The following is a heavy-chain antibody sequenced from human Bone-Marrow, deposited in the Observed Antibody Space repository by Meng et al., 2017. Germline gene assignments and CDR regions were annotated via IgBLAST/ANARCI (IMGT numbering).Heavy chain of an antibody. J-gene: IGHJ4*02. V-gene: IGHV3-30*01. CDR2: ISHDGTNK. Sequence: SCAASGFTFISYAMHWVRQAPGKGPEWVAVISHDGTNKYYVDSVRGRFTISRDNSKNTLYLQMNSLRVDDTAVYYCARDYYGSGSYFPRFEYWGQGTLVTVSS. CDR3: ARDYYGSGSYFPRFEY. CDR1: GFTFISYA. D-gene: IGHD3-10*01.